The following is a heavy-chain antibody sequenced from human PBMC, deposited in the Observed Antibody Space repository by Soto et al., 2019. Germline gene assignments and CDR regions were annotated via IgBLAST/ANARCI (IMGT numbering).Heavy chain of an antibody. Sequence: QVQLVQSGAELKKPGSSVNVSCAASGGTFKTYTIKWVRQAPGQGLEWIGQIIPMYDSANYAQRFQGRVTISADKSTNIAYMELSGLRSEDTALYYCATWRTYSGSYCFDYWGQGTLVSVSS. J-gene: IGHJ4*02. V-gene: IGHV1-69*06. CDR3: ATWRTYSGSYCFDY. CDR1: GGTFKTYT. CDR2: IIPMYDSA. D-gene: IGHD1-26*01.